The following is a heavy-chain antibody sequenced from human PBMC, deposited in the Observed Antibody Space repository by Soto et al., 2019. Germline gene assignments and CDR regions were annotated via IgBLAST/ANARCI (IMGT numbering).Heavy chain of an antibody. V-gene: IGHV2-5*02. J-gene: IGHJ3*02. CDR1: GFSLSTSGVG. Sequence: QITLKESGPTLVKPTQTLTLTCTFSGFSLSTSGVGVGWIRQPPGKALEWLALIYWDDDKRYSPSLKSRLTITKDTSKNQVVLTVTNMDPVDTATYYCAHKVSFWSGYSAFDIWGQGTMVTVSS. CDR3: AHKVSFWSGYSAFDI. D-gene: IGHD3-3*01. CDR2: IYWDDDK.